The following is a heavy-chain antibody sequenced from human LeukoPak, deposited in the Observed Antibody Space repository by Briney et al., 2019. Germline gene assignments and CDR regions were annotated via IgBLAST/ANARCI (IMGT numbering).Heavy chain of an antibody. V-gene: IGHV3-48*04. J-gene: IGHJ4*02. CDR2: ISSSSSTI. CDR3: ASAPFGVLTRFDY. Sequence: GGSLRLSCAASGFTFSSYSMNWVRQAPGKGLEWVSYISSSSSTIYYADSVKGRFTISRDNAKNSLYLQMNSLRAEDTAVYYCASAPFGVLTRFDYWGQGTLVTVSS. CDR1: GFTFSSYS. D-gene: IGHD3-3*01.